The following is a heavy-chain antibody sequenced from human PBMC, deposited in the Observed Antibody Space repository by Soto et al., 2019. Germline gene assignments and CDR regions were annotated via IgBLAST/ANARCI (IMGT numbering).Heavy chain of an antibody. J-gene: IGHJ4*01. CDR1: GFTFSSEW. CDR3: TSLSARWELLQKPH. Sequence: GGSLRLSCAASGFTFSSEWMHWVRQAPGKWLVWVSRINSDGSSIAYAESVKGRFTISRDNAKNTLYLQMNSLRAEDTAVYYCTSLSARWELLQKPHWGQGTLVTGSS. D-gene: IGHD1-26*01. V-gene: IGHV3-74*03. CDR2: INSDGSSI.